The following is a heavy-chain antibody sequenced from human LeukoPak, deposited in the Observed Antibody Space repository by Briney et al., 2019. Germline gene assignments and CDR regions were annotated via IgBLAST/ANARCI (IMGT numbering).Heavy chain of an antibody. J-gene: IGHJ6*02. CDR1: GGSISSGGYY. Sequence: SQTLSLTCTVSGGSISSGGYYWSWIRQHPGKGLESIGYIYYSGSTYYNPSLKSRVTLSVDTSKNQFSLKLTSVTAADTAVYYCARAVYSYGYYYYGMDVWSQGTRSPSP. V-gene: IGHV4-31*03. D-gene: IGHD5-18*01. CDR3: ARAVYSYGYYYYGMDV. CDR2: IYYSGST.